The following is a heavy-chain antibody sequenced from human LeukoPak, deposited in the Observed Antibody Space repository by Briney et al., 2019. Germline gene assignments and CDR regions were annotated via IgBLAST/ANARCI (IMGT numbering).Heavy chain of an antibody. V-gene: IGHV4-38-2*01. J-gene: IGHJ5*02. CDR1: GYSISSGYY. CDR2: IYHSGST. D-gene: IGHD3-3*01. Sequence: PSETLSLTCAVSGYSISSGYYWGWIRQPPGKGLEWIGSIYHSGSTYYNPSLKSRVTISVDTSKNQFSLKLSSVTAADTAVYYCARVFWSGYNTGPHYKQTVPNWFDPWGQGTLVTVSS. CDR3: ARVFWSGYNTGPHYKQTVPNWFDP.